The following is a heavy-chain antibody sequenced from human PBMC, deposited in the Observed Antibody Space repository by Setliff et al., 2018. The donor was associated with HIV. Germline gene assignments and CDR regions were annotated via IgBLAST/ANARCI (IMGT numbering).Heavy chain of an antibody. J-gene: IGHJ4*02. CDR3: ARTLFPSSSLFSN. CDR1: GYTFTAYA. V-gene: IGHV1-3*01. CDR2: INAGNGNT. D-gene: IGHD6-13*01. Sequence: GASVKVSCKASGYTFTAYAMHWVRQAPGQRLEWMGWINAGNGNTKYSQKFQGRVTITRDTSASTAYMELRLRSEDTAVYYCARTLFPSSSLFSNWGQGTLVTVSS.